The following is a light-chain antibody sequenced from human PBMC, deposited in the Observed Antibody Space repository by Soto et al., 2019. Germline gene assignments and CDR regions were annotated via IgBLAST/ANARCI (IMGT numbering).Light chain of an antibody. CDR3: QQYNNWPPCT. J-gene: IGKJ5*01. CDR1: QRVSSD. V-gene: IGKV3-15*01. Sequence: VMTPSPATLSVSPGQRATLSCMASQRVSSDLAWYQQRPGQAPRLLIYGASTRATGIPARFSGSGSGTEFTLTISSLQPEDFAVYYCQQYNNWPPCTFGQGTRLEIK. CDR2: GAS.